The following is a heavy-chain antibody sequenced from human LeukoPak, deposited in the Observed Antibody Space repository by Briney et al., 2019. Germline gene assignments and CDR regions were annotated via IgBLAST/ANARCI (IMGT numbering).Heavy chain of an antibody. Sequence: EGSLRLSCEASGFSFSTVPMSWVRQVPGKGLECVSYIIASGDSACYADSVRGRFTISRDNSKNTLYLQMDDLRAEDSAVYYCATHILFWSGLFDSWGQGALVSVSS. V-gene: IGHV3-23*01. CDR3: ATHILFWSGLFDS. J-gene: IGHJ4*02. CDR2: IIASGDSA. CDR1: GFSFSTVP. D-gene: IGHD3-3*01.